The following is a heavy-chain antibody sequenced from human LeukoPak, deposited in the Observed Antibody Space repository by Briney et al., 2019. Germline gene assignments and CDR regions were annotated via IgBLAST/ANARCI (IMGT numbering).Heavy chain of an antibody. D-gene: IGHD3-10*01. V-gene: IGHV3-74*01. Sequence: QSGGSLRLSCVGSGFTFSSYWMHWVRQGPGKGLEWVSRISIDGSTTTYADSVKGRFTISRDNAKNSLYLQMNSLRAEDTAVYYCARSSPLYYYGSGSPMDYWGQGTLVTVSS. CDR2: ISIDGSTT. J-gene: IGHJ4*02. CDR1: GFTFSSYW. CDR3: ARSSPLYYYGSGSPMDY.